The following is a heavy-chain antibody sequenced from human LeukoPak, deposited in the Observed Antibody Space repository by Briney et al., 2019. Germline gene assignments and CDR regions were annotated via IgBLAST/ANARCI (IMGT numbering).Heavy chain of an antibody. D-gene: IGHD2-2*01. Sequence: ASVKVSCKASGHTFTGYYMHWLRQAPRQGLEWMGWINSNSGGTNYAQKFQGRVTMTRDTSISTAYMELSRLRSDDTAVYYCASPQLGYCSSTSCCNDAFDMWGQGTMVTVSS. CDR3: ASPQLGYCSSTSCCNDAFDM. J-gene: IGHJ3*02. CDR1: GHTFTGYY. V-gene: IGHV1-2*02. CDR2: INSNSGGT.